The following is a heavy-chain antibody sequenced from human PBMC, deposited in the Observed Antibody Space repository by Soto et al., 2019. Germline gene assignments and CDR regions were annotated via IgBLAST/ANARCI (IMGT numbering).Heavy chain of an antibody. J-gene: IGHJ5*02. CDR2: IIPIFGTA. V-gene: IGHV1-69*13. CDR3: ARSPMVLGDPFDP. CDR1: GGTFSSYA. Sequence: SSVKVACKASGGTFSSYAISWVRQAPGQGLEWMGGIIPIFGTANYAQKFQGRVTITADESTSTAYMELSSLRYEDTAVYYCARSPMVLGDPFDPWGQRTLVTVSS. D-gene: IGHD3-10*01.